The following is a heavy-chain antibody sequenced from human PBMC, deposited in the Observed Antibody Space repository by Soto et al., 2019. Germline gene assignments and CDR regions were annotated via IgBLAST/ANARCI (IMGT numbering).Heavy chain of an antibody. CDR1: GGSISSYY. D-gene: IGHD6-19*01. V-gene: IGHV4-59*12. Sequence: SETLSLTCTVSGGSISSYYWSWIRQPPGKGLEWIGYIYYSGSTNYNPSLKSRVTISVDTSKNQFSLKLSSVTAADTDVYYCARRIPVAGLFDYWGQGTLVTVSS. CDR2: IYYSGST. J-gene: IGHJ4*02. CDR3: ARRIPVAGLFDY.